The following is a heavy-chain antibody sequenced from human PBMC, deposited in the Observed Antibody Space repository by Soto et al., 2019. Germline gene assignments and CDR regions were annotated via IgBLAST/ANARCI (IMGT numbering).Heavy chain of an antibody. J-gene: IGHJ4*02. CDR3: ATDRRGVAAAGIRFGVL. D-gene: IGHD6-13*01. Sequence: GASVKVSCKVSGYTLTELSMHWVRQAPGKGLEWMGGFDPEDGETIYAQKFQGRVTMTEDTSTDTAYMELSSLRSEDTAVYYCATDRRGVAAAGIRFGVLWGQGTLVTVSS. CDR1: GYTLTELS. V-gene: IGHV1-24*01. CDR2: FDPEDGET.